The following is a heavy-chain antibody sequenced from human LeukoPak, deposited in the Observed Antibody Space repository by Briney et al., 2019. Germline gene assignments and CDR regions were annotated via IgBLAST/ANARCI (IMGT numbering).Heavy chain of an antibody. J-gene: IGHJ4*02. Sequence: ASVKVSCKTSGYTFTNNGISWVRHAPGQGLEWMGWISAYNGNTNYTQNLQGRVTMTTDTSTSTAYMELRSLSSDDTAVYYCARTRGYSYGYGDYWGQGTLVTVSS. CDR3: ARTRGYSYGYGDY. CDR1: GYTFTNNG. V-gene: IGHV1-18*01. D-gene: IGHD5-18*01. CDR2: ISAYNGNT.